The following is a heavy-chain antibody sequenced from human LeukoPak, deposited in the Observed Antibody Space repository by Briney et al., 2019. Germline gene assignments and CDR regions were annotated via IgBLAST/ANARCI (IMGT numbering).Heavy chain of an antibody. V-gene: IGHV1-2*02. CDR3: ARVEAARRYYYYMDV. CDR1: GYTFTGYY. Sequence: ASVKVSCKASGYTFTGYYMHWVRQAPGQGLEWMGWINPNSGGTNYAQKFQGRVTMTRDTSISTAYMELSRLRSDDTAVYYCARVEAARRYYYYMDVWGKGTTVTVSS. J-gene: IGHJ6*03. CDR2: INPNSGGT. D-gene: IGHD6-6*01.